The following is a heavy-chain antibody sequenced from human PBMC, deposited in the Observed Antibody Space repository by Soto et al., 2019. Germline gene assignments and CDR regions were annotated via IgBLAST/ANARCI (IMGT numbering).Heavy chain of an antibody. CDR1: GGTFSSYA. V-gene: IGHV1-69*06. CDR3: ARWPLNEGYYYYGMDV. CDR2: IIPIFGTA. J-gene: IGHJ6*02. D-gene: IGHD2-8*01. Sequence: QVQLVQSGAEVKKPGSSVKVSCKASGGTFSSYAISWVRQAPGQGLEWMGGIIPIFGTANYAQKFQGRVTITADKSTSTAYRELRSMRSEDTAVYYCARWPLNEGYYYYGMDVWGQGTTVTVSS.